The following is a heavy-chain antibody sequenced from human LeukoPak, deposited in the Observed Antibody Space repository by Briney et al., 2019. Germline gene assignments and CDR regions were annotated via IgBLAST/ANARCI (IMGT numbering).Heavy chain of an antibody. J-gene: IGHJ5*02. Sequence: GASVKVSCKASGYTFTSYGISWVRQAPGQGLEWMGWISAYNGNTNYAQKLQGRVTMTTDTSTSTAYMELRSLRSDDTAVYYCARDHNYYGSGSYYLRSVGWFDPWGQGTLVTVSS. V-gene: IGHV1-18*01. D-gene: IGHD3-10*01. CDR1: GYTFTSYG. CDR2: ISAYNGNT. CDR3: ARDHNYYGSGSYYLRSVGWFDP.